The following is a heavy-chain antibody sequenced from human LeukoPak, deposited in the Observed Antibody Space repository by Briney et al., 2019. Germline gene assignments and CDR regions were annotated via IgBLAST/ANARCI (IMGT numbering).Heavy chain of an antibody. Sequence: PSETLSLTCTVSGGSISSYYWSWIRQPPGKGLEWIGYIYYSGSTNYNTSLKSRVTIPVDTSKNQFALKLSSVTAADTAVYYCARHVGATLSLQHWGQGTLVTVSS. J-gene: IGHJ1*01. V-gene: IGHV4-59*08. CDR1: GGSISSYY. D-gene: IGHD1-26*01. CDR2: IYYSGST. CDR3: ARHVGATLSLQH.